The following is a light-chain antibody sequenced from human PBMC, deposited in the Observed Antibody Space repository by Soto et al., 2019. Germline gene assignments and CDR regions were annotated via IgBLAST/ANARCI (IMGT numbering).Light chain of an antibody. CDR1: SSDVGGYNY. J-gene: IGLJ1*01. CDR2: EVN. Sequence: QSVLTQPPSASGSPGQSVAISCTGTSSDVGGYNYVSWYQQHPGKAPKLMIYEVNKRPSGVPDRFSGSKSGNTASLTVSGLQAEAEADYYCSSYAGRSKVFGTGTKVTVL. CDR3: SSYAGRSKV. V-gene: IGLV2-8*01.